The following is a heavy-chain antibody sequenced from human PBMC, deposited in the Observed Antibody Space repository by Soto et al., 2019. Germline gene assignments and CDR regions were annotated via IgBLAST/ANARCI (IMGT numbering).Heavy chain of an antibody. CDR2: IYYSGST. CDR1: GGSISSTSYY. Sequence: QLQLQESGPGLVKPSETLSLTCTVSGGSISSTSYYWGWIRQPPGKGLAWSGGIYYSGSTYYNPSLKIRVTMSVHTSKHRFSLKLSSVTAADTAVYYCARHPHATYSWFDYWGQGTLVTVSS. J-gene: IGHJ4*02. CDR3: ARHPHATYSWFDY. D-gene: IGHD2-15*01. V-gene: IGHV4-39*01.